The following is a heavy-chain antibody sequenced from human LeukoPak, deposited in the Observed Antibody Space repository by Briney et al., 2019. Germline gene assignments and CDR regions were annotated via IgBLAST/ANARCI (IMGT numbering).Heavy chain of an antibody. CDR2: INLNGGST. Sequence: PGGSLRLSCAASGFTFDDYGMSWVRQAPGKGLEWVSGINLNGGSTGYADSVKGRFTISRDNAKNSLYLQMNSLRAEDTALYHCARLRTRSGSYFGSAFDMWGRGAMVTVSS. V-gene: IGHV3-20*01. J-gene: IGHJ3*02. CDR3: ARLRTRSGSYFGSAFDM. CDR1: GFTFDDYG. D-gene: IGHD1-26*01.